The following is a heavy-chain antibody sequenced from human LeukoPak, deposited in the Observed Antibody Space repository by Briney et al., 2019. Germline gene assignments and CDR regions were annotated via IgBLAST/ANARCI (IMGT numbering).Heavy chain of an antibody. J-gene: IGHJ4*02. CDR3: ARPVGVVPAANSAFDY. Sequence: GESLKISCKGSGYSFTSYWIGWVRQMPGKGLEWMGIIYPGDSDTRYSPSFQGQVTISADKSISTAYLQWSSLKASDTAMYYCARPVGVVPAANSAFDYWGQGTLVTVSS. D-gene: IGHD2-2*01. CDR1: GYSFTSYW. CDR2: IYPGDSDT. V-gene: IGHV5-51*01.